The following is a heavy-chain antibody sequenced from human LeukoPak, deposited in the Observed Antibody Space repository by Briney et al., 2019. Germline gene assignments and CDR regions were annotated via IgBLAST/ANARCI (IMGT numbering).Heavy chain of an antibody. V-gene: IGHV3-23*01. CDR2: ILNNDIGGNA. D-gene: IGHD5-18*01. CDR3: AKRGTTMEKEGFDY. J-gene: IGHJ4*02. CDR1: GFTFSSST. Sequence: GGSLRLSCTASGFTFSSSTMSWVRQAPGKRPEWVSGILNNDIGGNAYYADAVKGRFTISRDDSKSTLYLEMNSLRAEDTAVYYCAKRGTTMEKEGFDYWGQGTLVTVSS.